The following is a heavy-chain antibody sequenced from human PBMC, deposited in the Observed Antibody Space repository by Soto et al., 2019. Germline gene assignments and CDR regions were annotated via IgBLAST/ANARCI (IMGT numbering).Heavy chain of an antibody. Sequence: QVQLVESGGGVVQPGGSLRLSCAASGFTFSNYGMHWVRQAPGKGLEWVAVISYDGSNKYYADSVKGRFTISRDNSKNTLYLQMNSLRAEDTAVYYCAKDGLVRIAVAGTSHFDYWGQGTLVTVSS. CDR2: ISYDGSNK. CDR3: AKDGLVRIAVAGTSHFDY. CDR1: GFTFSNYG. J-gene: IGHJ4*02. D-gene: IGHD6-19*01. V-gene: IGHV3-30*18.